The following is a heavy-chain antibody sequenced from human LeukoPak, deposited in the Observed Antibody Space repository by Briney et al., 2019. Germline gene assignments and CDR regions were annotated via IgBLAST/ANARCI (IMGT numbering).Heavy chain of an antibody. V-gene: IGHV3-23*01. CDR3: AKDRENSSGWYGGFGY. CDR2: ISGSGGST. Sequence: PGASLRLSCAASGFTFSSYAMSWVRQAPGKGLEWVSAISGSGGSTYYADSVKGRFTISRDNSKNTLYLQMNSLRAEDTAVYYCAKDRENSSGWYGGFGYWGQGTLVTVSS. CDR1: GFTFSSYA. D-gene: IGHD6-19*01. J-gene: IGHJ4*02.